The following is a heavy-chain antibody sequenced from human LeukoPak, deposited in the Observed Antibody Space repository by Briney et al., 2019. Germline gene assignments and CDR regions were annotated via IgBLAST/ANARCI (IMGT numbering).Heavy chain of an antibody. Sequence: PSETLSLTCTVSGGSISSSSYYWGWIRQPPGKGLEWIGSIYYSGSTYYNPSLKSRVTISVDTSKNQFSLKLSSVTAADTAVYYCARDRGVSSSFKWFDPWGQGTLVTVSS. CDR2: IYYSGST. J-gene: IGHJ5*02. D-gene: IGHD6-13*01. V-gene: IGHV4-39*07. CDR3: ARDRGVSSSFKWFDP. CDR1: GGSISSSSYY.